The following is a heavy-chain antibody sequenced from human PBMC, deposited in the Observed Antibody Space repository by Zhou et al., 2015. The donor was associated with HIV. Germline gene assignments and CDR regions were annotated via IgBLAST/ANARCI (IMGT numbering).Heavy chain of an antibody. CDR3: ARSSLSRDGYNYYHFDY. J-gene: IGHJ4*02. CDR1: GGTFRTFA. Sequence: QVQLVQSGAEVKKPGSSVRVSCRVSGGTFRTFAINWVRQAPGQGLEWMGGIIPIFGTANYAQKFQGRVTITADESTSTAYMELSSLRSEDTAVYYCARSSLSRDGYNYYHFDYWGQGTLVTVSS. CDR2: IIPIFGTA. D-gene: IGHD5-24*01. V-gene: IGHV1-69*01.